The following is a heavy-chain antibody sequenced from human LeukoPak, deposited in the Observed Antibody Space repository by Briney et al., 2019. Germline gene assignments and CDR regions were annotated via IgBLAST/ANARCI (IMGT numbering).Heavy chain of an antibody. CDR1: GFIVNTNY. Sequence: GGSLRLSCAASGFIVNTNYMSWVRQAPGRGLEWVSFIYADGNTYYADSVKGRFTISRDISKNAVFLQMNSLRAEDTAVYYCATRGAYSPPYWGQGTLVSVSS. CDR2: IYADGNT. J-gene: IGHJ4*02. CDR3: ATRGAYSPPY. V-gene: IGHV3-53*01. D-gene: IGHD5-18*01.